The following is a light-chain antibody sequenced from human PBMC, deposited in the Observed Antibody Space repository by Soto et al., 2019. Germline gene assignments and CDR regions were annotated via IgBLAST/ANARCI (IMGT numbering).Light chain of an antibody. CDR2: EVS. CDR1: SSDVGIYNY. J-gene: IGLJ1*01. Sequence: QSALAQPASVSGSPGQSIAISCTGSSSDVGIYNYVSWYQQHPGKVPKLIIYEVSNRPSGVSNRFSGSKSGNTASLTISGLQAEDEADYYCSSYTTSSTRVFGTGNKVTVL. CDR3: SSYTTSSTRV. V-gene: IGLV2-14*01.